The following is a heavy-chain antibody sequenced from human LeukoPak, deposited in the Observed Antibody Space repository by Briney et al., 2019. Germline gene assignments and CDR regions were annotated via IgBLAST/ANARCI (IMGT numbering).Heavy chain of an antibody. V-gene: IGHV1-69*05. CDR2: IIPIFGTA. D-gene: IGHD6-19*01. Sequence: SAKVSCKASGGTFSSYAISWVRQAPGQGLEWMGGIIPIFGTANYAQKFQGRVTITTDESTSTAYMELSSLRSEDTAVYYCARAAAVAEPFDYWGQGTLVTVSS. CDR1: GGTFSSYA. J-gene: IGHJ4*02. CDR3: ARAAAVAEPFDY.